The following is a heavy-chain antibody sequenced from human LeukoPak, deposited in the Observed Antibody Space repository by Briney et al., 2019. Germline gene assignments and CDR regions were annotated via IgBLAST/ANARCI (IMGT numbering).Heavy chain of an antibody. V-gene: IGHV4-31*03. CDR2: IYYSGST. J-gene: IGHJ3*02. Sequence: PSETLSLTCTVSGGSISSGGYYWSWIRQHPGKGLEWIGYIYYSGSTYYNPSLKSRVTISVDTSKNQFSLKLSSVTAADTAVYYCARHQWELRVFDIWGQGTMVTVSS. CDR3: ARHQWELRVFDI. D-gene: IGHD1-26*01. CDR1: GGSISSGGYY.